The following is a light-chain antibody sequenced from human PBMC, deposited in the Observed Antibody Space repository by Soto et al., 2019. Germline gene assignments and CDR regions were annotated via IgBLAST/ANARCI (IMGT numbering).Light chain of an antibody. Sequence: EIVMTQSPATLSVSPGERATLSCRASQSVSSNLAWYQQTPGQPPRLLIYGASTRATGIPARFSGSGSGTECTLTISRLEPEDFEVYYGQQRDIWPWTFGQGTKVDIK. CDR2: GAS. CDR1: QSVSSN. V-gene: IGKV3-15*01. J-gene: IGKJ1*01. CDR3: QQRDIWPWT.